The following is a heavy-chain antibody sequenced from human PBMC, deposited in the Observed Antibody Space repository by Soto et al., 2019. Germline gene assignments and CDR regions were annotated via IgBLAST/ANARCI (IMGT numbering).Heavy chain of an antibody. J-gene: IGHJ4*02. V-gene: IGHV4-31*03. Sequence: SETLSLTCSVSSGSVNVGGYFWTWIRQVPGKGLEWIGNIEKSGSTSYNPSLKSRLTISVETSKNQFSLLLPSVTAADTAFYYCARDGSGYSSGGPRHFDYWGQGTQVTVSS. CDR1: SGSVNVGGYF. CDR2: IEKSGST. CDR3: ARDGSGYSSGGPRHFDY. D-gene: IGHD2-15*01.